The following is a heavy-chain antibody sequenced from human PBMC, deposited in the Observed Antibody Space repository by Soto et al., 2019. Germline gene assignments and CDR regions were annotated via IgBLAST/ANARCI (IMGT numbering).Heavy chain of an antibody. CDR3: AKAPDRFSGYYQEDNWFDP. D-gene: IGHD3-22*01. V-gene: IGHV3-23*01. Sequence: QAVGSLRLSCAASGFTFSRYAMSWVRQAPGKGLEWVSAISGSGGSTYYADSVKGRFTISRDNSKNTLYLQMNSLRAEDTAVYYCAKAPDRFSGYYQEDNWFDPWGQGTLVTVSS. CDR2: ISGSGGST. J-gene: IGHJ5*02. CDR1: GFTFSRYA.